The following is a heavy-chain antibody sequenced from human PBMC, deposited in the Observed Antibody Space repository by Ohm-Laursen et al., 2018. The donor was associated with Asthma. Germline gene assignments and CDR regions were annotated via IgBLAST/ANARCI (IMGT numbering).Heavy chain of an antibody. Sequence: SLRLSCAASGFTFSSYGMHWVRQAPGKGLEWVAVISYDGSNKYYADSVKGRFTISRDNSKNTLYLQMNSLRAEDTAVYYCAREFDAFDIWGPGTMVTVSS. CDR1: GFTFSSYG. CDR2: ISYDGSNK. CDR3: AREFDAFDI. J-gene: IGHJ3*02. V-gene: IGHV3-30*03.